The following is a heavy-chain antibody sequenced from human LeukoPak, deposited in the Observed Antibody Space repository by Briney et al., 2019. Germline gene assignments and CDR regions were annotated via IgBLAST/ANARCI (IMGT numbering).Heavy chain of an antibody. V-gene: IGHV1-69*04. CDR2: IVTILGIA. D-gene: IGHD6-13*01. CDR3: TRASSSSWPHDDQTPEH. CDR1: GVAFSSYA. J-gene: IGHJ4*02. Sequence: AASVKLSCKASGVAFSSYAISWGRRAPRQGLGWMGRIVTILGIANYAQTCQGRVTITADKSTSTAYMQRSSLRSEPQAVLYCTRASSSSWPHDDQTPEHWGQGTLVTVST.